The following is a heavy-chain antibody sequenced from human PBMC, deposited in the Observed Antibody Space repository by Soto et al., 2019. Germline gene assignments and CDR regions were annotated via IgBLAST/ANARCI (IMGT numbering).Heavy chain of an antibody. D-gene: IGHD1-26*01. CDR3: ARREIQGPIDY. CDR1: GYSISSSNW. CDR2: IYYSGTT. Sequence: SETLPLTCAVSGYSISSSNWWGWIRQTPGKGLEWIGYIYYSGTTYYNPSLESRVTMSVDTSKNQFSLKLTSVTAVDTAVYYCARREIQGPIDYWGQGTLVTVSS. J-gene: IGHJ4*02. V-gene: IGHV4-28*01.